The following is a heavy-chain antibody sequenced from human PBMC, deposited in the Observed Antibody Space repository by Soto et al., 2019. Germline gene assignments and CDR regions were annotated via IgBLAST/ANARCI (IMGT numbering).Heavy chain of an antibody. CDR2: IKTKTDGGAE. D-gene: IGHD5-18*01. Sequence: EVQLVESGGGLVKPGGSLRVSCAASGFTHSNAWMNWVRQAPGKGLEWVGHIKTKTDGGAEDYAAPVKGRFTISRDDSKNTVYLQMNSLKIEDSAVYYCTTDGGYTYGFDSWGQGTLVTVSS. V-gene: IGHV3-15*07. CDR3: TTDGGYTYGFDS. CDR1: GFTHSNAW. J-gene: IGHJ4*02.